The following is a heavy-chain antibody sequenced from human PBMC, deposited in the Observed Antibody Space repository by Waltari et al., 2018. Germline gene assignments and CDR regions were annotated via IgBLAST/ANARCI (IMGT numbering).Heavy chain of an antibody. D-gene: IGHD3-16*01. CDR2: INPSGGST. CDR3: AREPGGDY. CDR1: VYTVPSYD. Sequence: QVQLVQSGAEVKKPGASVQVSFKASVYTVPSYDMHWVRQAPGQGLEWMGIINPSGGSTSYAQKFQGRVTMTRDTSTSTVYMELSSLRSEDTAVYYCAREPGGDYWGQGTLVTVSS. V-gene: IGHV1-46*01. J-gene: IGHJ4*02.